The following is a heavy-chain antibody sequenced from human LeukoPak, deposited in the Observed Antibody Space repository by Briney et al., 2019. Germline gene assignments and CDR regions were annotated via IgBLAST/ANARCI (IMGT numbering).Heavy chain of an antibody. Sequence: SETLSLTCTVSGGSISSDNYYWGWIRQPPGKGLEWIGYINDRGSATYNPSLKSRVTISVDRPKNQFSLKLNSVTAADTAVYQCARVFGYSGYDSYYYYMDVWGKGTTVTVSS. V-gene: IGHV4-61*01. D-gene: IGHD5-12*01. CDR1: GGSISSDNYY. J-gene: IGHJ6*03. CDR2: INDRGSA. CDR3: ARVFGYSGYDSYYYYMDV.